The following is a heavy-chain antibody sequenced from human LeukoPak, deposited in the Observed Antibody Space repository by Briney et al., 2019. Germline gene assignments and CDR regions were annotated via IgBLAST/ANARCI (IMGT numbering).Heavy chain of an antibody. D-gene: IGHD3-9*01. V-gene: IGHV3-7*01. J-gene: IGHJ4*02. CDR2: IKQDGSEK. Sequence: PGGSLRLSCAASGFTFNNYGMHWVRQAPGKGLEWVANIKQDGSEKNYVDSVKGRFTISRDNAKNSVDLQMNSLRVEDTAVYYCARGVRRYFDWLLDYWGQGTLVTVSS. CDR1: GFTFNNYG. CDR3: ARGVRRYFDWLLDY.